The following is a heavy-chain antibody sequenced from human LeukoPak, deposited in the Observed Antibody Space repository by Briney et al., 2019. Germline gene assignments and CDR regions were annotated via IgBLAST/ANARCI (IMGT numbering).Heavy chain of an antibody. D-gene: IGHD3-10*01. CDR2: MFTTGTI. Sequence: SETLSLTCTVSGGSVSSGSNYWSWIRQPAGKGLEWIGRMFTTGTINYNPSLKSRVTISLDTSKNQFSLKLSSVTAADTAVYYCARLSGRDYYFDYWGQGTLVTVSS. CDR3: ARLSGRDYYFDY. J-gene: IGHJ4*02. V-gene: IGHV4-61*02. CDR1: GGSVSSGSNY.